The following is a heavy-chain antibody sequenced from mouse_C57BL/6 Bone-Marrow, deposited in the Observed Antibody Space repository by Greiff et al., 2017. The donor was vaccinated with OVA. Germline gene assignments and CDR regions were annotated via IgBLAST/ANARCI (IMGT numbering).Heavy chain of an antibody. J-gene: IGHJ4*01. Sequence: EVKLVESEGGLVQPGSSMKLSCTASGFTFSDYYMAWVRQVPEKGLEWVANINYDGSSTYYLDSLKSRFLISRDNAKNILYLQMSSLKSEDTATYYCARDRYYYGSSSYYAMDYWGQGTSVTVSS. CDR1: GFTFSDYY. CDR3: ARDRYYYGSSSYYAMDY. CDR2: INYDGSST. D-gene: IGHD1-1*01. V-gene: IGHV5-16*01.